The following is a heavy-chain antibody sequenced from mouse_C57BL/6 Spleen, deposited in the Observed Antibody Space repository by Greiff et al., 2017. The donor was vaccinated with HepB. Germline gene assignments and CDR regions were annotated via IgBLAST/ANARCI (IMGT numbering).Heavy chain of an antibody. D-gene: IGHD2-4*01. CDR2: ISYDGSN. Sequence: EVQLVESGPGLVKPSQSLSLTCSVTGYSITSGYYWNWIRQFPGNKLEWMGYISYDGSNNYNPSLKNRISITRDTSKNQFFLKLNSVTTEDTATYYCARAQYDYDGGFAYWGQGTLVTVSA. CDR3: ARAQYDYDGGFAY. V-gene: IGHV3-6*01. J-gene: IGHJ3*01. CDR1: GYSITSGYY.